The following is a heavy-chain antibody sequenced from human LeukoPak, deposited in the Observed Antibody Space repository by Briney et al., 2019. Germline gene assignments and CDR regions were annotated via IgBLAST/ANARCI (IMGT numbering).Heavy chain of an antibody. CDR3: AACSGGSCYNWFDP. J-gene: IGHJ5*02. Sequence: GGSLRLSCAASGFTFSSYAMSWVRQAPGKGLEWVSGISGSGGSTYYADSVKGRFTISRDNSKNTLYLQMTSLRAEDTAVYYCAACSGGSCYNWFDPWGQGTLVTVSS. CDR1: GFTFSSYA. CDR2: ISGSGGST. D-gene: IGHD2-15*01. V-gene: IGHV3-23*01.